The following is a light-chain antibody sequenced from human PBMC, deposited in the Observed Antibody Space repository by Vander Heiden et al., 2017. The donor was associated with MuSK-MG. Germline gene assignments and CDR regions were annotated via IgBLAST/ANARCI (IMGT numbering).Light chain of an antibody. V-gene: IGKV1-5*01. CDR3: QQYNSYSPMT. CDR1: QSISSW. CDR2: DAS. Sequence: DIQMTQYTSTLSASVGDRVTITCRASQSISSWLAWYQQKPGKAPKLLIYDASSLESGVPSRFSGSGSGTEFTLTISSLQPDDFATYYCQQYNSYSPMTFGQGTKVEIK. J-gene: IGKJ1*01.